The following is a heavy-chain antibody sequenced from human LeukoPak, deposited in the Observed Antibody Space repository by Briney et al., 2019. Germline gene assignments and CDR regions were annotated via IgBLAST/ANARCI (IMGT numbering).Heavy chain of an antibody. CDR3: AKKTYYYDNYGMDV. J-gene: IGHJ6*02. CDR1: GFTFSSYG. V-gene: IGHV3-30*18. CDR2: ISYDGSNK. Sequence: GGSLRLSCAASGFTFSSYGMHWVRQAPGKGLEWVAVISYDGSNKYYADSVKGRSTISRDNSKNTLYLQMNSLRAEDTAVYYCAKKTYYYDNYGMDVWGQGTTVTVSS.